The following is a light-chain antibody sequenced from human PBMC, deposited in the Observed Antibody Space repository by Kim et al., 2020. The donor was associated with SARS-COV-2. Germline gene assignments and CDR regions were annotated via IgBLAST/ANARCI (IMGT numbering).Light chain of an antibody. CDR2: AAS. CDR3: QRYNGAPWT. J-gene: IGKJ1*01. Sequence: DIQMTQSPSSLSASVGDRVTITCRASQDISNNLALYQQKPGQVPKFLIYAASTLQSGVPSRFSGSGSGTDFTLTISSLQPEDVATYYCQRYNGAPWTFGQGTKVDIK. CDR1: QDISNN. V-gene: IGKV1-27*01.